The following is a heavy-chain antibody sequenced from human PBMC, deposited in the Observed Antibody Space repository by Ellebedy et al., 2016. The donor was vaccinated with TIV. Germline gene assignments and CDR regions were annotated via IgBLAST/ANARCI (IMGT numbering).Heavy chain of an antibody. J-gene: IGHJ4*02. Sequence: SETLSLTXTVSGGSISSGGYYWSWIRQPPGKGLEWIGYIYYSGSTNYNPSLKSRVTISVDTSKNQFSLKLSSVTAADTAVYYCARDGGSRPLDYWGQGTLVTVSS. CDR2: IYYSGST. CDR1: GGSISSGGYY. CDR3: ARDGGSRPLDY. V-gene: IGHV4-61*08. D-gene: IGHD2-15*01.